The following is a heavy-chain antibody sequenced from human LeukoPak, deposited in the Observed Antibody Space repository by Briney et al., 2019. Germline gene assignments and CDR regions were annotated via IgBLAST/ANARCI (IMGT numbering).Heavy chain of an antibody. V-gene: IGHV3-30*18. CDR2: ISYDGSNK. CDR3: AKDGPAYCGGDCYSNNWFDP. J-gene: IGHJ5*02. Sequence: GRSLRLSSAASGFTFSSYGMHWVRQAPGKGLEWVAVISYDGSNKYYADSVKGRFTISRDNSKNTLYLQMNSLRAEDAAVYYCAKDGPAYCGGDCYSNNWFDPWGQGTLVTVSS. D-gene: IGHD2-21*02. CDR1: GFTFSSYG.